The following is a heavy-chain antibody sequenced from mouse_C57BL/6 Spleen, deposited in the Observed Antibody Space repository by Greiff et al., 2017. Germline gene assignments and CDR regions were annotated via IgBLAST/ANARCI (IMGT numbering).Heavy chain of an antibody. Sequence: EVKLMESGGDLVKPGGSLKLSCAASGFTFSSYGMSWVRQTPDKRLEWVATISSGGSYTYYPDSVKGRFTISRDNAKNTLYLQMSRLKSEDTAMYYCARGPGDYFDYWGQGTTLTVSS. J-gene: IGHJ2*01. CDR2: ISSGGSYT. CDR3: ARGPGDYFDY. CDR1: GFTFSSYG. V-gene: IGHV5-6*01.